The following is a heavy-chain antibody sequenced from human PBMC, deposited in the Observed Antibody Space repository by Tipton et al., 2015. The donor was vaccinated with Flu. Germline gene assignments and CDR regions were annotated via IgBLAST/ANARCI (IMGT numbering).Heavy chain of an antibody. CDR3: ARISWYILVVPNATPCPYFDY. Sequence: SLRLSCAASGFTFNTYWMSWVRQSPGRGLEWVASMDKDGSERDYSDSVEGRFTVSRDNANNSLFLQMSSLRAEDTAVCYCARISWYILVVPNATPCPYFDYWGQGTLVTLST. V-gene: IGHV3-7*01. J-gene: IGHJ4*02. CDR2: MDKDGSER. D-gene: IGHD2-15*01. CDR1: GFTFNTYW.